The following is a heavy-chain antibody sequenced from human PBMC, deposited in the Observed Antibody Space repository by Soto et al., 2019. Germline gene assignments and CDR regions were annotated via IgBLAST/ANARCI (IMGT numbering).Heavy chain of an antibody. CDR3: AKGSIEYSASGDN. CDR2: ISARGGSS. V-gene: IGHV3-23*01. CDR1: GFSFSSYA. Sequence: VQLLESGGGLVQPGGSLRLSCAASGFSFSSYAMVWVRQAPGKGLEWVSVISARGGSSYFAESVKGRFTIARDNSKNVLSLEMNSLRAEDTAIYFCAKGSIEYSASGDNWGQGTLVLVSS. J-gene: IGHJ4*02. D-gene: IGHD5-12*01.